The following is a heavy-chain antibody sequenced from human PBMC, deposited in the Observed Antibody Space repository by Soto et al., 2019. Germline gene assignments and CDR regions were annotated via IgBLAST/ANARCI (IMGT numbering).Heavy chain of an antibody. CDR2: IYYTGIT. CDR3: ARHYNLPDY. J-gene: IGHJ4*02. CDR1: GDSISSGDYY. Sequence: QVQLQESGPGLVKPSQTLSLTCTVSGDSISSGDYYWSWIRQPPGKGLEWIGYIYYTGITKYNPSLKRRLTISVDTSKNQFSLKVTSVTAADTAIYYCARHYNLPDYWGQGTLVTVSS. V-gene: IGHV4-30-4*01. D-gene: IGHD1-1*01.